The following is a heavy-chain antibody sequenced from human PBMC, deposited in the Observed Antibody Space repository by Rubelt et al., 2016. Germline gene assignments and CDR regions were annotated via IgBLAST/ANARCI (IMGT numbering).Heavy chain of an antibody. D-gene: IGHD2/OR15-2a*01. CDR2: IYSSGST. CDR1: GGSISSGGSY. J-gene: IGHJ4*02. CDR3: ARDSGSRIFDY. V-gene: IGHV4-31*03. Sequence: QVQLQESGPGLVKPSQTLSLTCTVSGGSISSGGSYWSWIRQHPGKGLAWIGYIYSSGSTYYNPSLKSRVTISVDTSKNQFSLKLSSVTAADTAVYYCARDSGSRIFDYWGQGTLVTVSS.